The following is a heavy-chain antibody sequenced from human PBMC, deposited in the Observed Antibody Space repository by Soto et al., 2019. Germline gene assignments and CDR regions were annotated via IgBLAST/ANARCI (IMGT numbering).Heavy chain of an antibody. J-gene: IGHJ4*02. V-gene: IGHV2-26*01. CDR2: IFSNDEK. Sequence: QVTLKESGPVLVKPTETLTLTCTVSGFSLSNARMGVSWIRQPPGKALEWLAHIFSNDEKSSSTSLKSRLTISXDXSXSQXVLTMTNMDPVDTATYYCARYPPAGYSSSWGHFDYWGQGTLVTVSS. CDR1: GFSLSNARMG. D-gene: IGHD6-13*01. CDR3: ARYPPAGYSSSWGHFDY.